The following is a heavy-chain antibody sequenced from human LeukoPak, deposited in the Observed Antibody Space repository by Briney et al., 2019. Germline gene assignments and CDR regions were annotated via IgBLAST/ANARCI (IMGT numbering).Heavy chain of an antibody. CDR1: GFTFSDYY. D-gene: IGHD3-3*01. CDR3: AREPDFWSARTWDEDY. CDR2: ISSSGSTI. Sequence: GGSLRLSCAASGFTFSDYYMSWIRQAPGKGLEWVSYISSSGSTIYYADSVKGRFTISRDNAKNSLYLQMNSLRAEDTAVYYCAREPDFWSARTWDEDYWGQGTLVTVSS. V-gene: IGHV3-11*01. J-gene: IGHJ4*02.